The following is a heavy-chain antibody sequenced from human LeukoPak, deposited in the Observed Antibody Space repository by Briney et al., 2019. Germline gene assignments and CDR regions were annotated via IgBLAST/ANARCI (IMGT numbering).Heavy chain of an antibody. J-gene: IGHJ4*02. Sequence: GGSLRLSCAASRFNLSAYTMNWVRQAPGKGLEWVSSISSSSVYIYYADSVKGRFTISRDNAKNSVYLQMNSLRAEDTAVYYCAGADILTGYYTLRYWGQGTLVTVSS. CDR1: RFNLSAYT. V-gene: IGHV3-21*04. CDR2: ISSSSVYI. D-gene: IGHD3-9*01. CDR3: AGADILTGYYTLRY.